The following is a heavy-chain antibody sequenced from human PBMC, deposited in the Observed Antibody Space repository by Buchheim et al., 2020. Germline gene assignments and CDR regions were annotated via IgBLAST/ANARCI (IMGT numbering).Heavy chain of an antibody. CDR1: GGSFSGYY. Sequence: QVQLQQWGAGLLKPSETLSLTCAVYGGSFSGYYWSWIRQPPGKGLERNGEINHSGSTNYNPSLKSRVTISVDTSKNQFSLKLSSVTAADTAVYYCARLVGRWYSYGPNLNYYYYGMDVWGQGTT. V-gene: IGHV4-34*01. CDR2: INHSGST. CDR3: ARLVGRWYSYGPNLNYYYYGMDV. J-gene: IGHJ6*02. D-gene: IGHD5-18*01.